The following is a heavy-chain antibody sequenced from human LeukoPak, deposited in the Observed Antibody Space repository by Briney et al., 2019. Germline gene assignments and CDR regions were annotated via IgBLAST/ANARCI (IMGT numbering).Heavy chain of an antibody. CDR2: IRYDGSNK. CDR1: GFTFSSYG. V-gene: IGHV3-30*02. D-gene: IGHD2-2*01. CDR3: AKVGRRYCSSTSCYPPLYYFDY. Sequence: PGGSLRLSCAASGFTFSSYGMHWVRQAPGKGLEWVAFIRYDGSNKYYADSVKGRFTISRDNSKNTLYLQMNSLRAEDTAVYYCAKVGRRYCSSTSCYPPLYYFDYWGQGTLVTVSS. J-gene: IGHJ4*02.